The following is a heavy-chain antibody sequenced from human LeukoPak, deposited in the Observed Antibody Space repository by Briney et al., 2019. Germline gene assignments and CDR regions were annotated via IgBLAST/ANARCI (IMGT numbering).Heavy chain of an antibody. V-gene: IGHV3-53*01. CDR2: IYSGGST. J-gene: IGHJ3*02. CDR3: ARSDSEQWLISGAFDI. D-gene: IGHD6-19*01. CDR1: GFTVRSNS. Sequence: PGGCLRLSGEASGFTVRSNSMSWVRQDPGKGLEWVSVIYSGGSTYYADSVKGRFTLSRDNSKNTVYLQMNSLRAEDTAVYYCARSDSEQWLISGAFDIWGQGTMVTVSS.